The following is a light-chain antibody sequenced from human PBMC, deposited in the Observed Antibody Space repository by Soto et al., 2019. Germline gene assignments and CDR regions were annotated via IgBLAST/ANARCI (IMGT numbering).Light chain of an antibody. CDR3: CSYAGSYPLV. CDR1: SSDVGGYNY. Sequence: QSALAQPRSVSGSPGQSVTISCTGTSSDVGGYNYVSWYQHHPGKAPKLMIYDVDKRPSGVPGRFSGSKSGNTASLTISGLQAEDAADYYCCSYAGSYPLVFGTGTKATV. J-gene: IGLJ1*01. CDR2: DVD. V-gene: IGLV2-11*01.